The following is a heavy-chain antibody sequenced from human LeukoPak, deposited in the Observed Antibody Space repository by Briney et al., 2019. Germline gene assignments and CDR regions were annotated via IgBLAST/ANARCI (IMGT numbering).Heavy chain of an antibody. V-gene: IGHV1-18*01. Sequence: ASVKVSCKASGYTFTSYGISWVRQAPGQGLEWMGWISAYNGNTNYAHKLQGRVTMTTDTSTSTAYMELRSLRSDDTAVYYCARDDYGDIGSGPGAGDYWGQGTLVTVSS. J-gene: IGHJ4*02. D-gene: IGHD4-17*01. CDR3: ARDDYGDIGSGPGAGDY. CDR1: GYTFTSYG. CDR2: ISAYNGNT.